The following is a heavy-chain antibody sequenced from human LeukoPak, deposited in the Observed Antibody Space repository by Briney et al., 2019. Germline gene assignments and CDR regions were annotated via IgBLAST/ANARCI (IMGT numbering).Heavy chain of an antibody. D-gene: IGHD3-10*02. Sequence: GGSLRLSCAASGFTVRSNYMSWVRQAPGKGLEWVSVIYSGGSTFYADSVKGRFTISRDNSKNTLYPQMNSLRAEDTAVYYCARCSLAFFDYWGQGTLVTVSS. CDR1: GFTVRSNY. CDR2: IYSGGST. CDR3: ARCSLAFFDY. J-gene: IGHJ4*02. V-gene: IGHV3-66*01.